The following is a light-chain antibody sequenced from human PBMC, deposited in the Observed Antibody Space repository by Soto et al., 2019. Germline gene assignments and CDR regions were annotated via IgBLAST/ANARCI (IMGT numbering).Light chain of an antibody. CDR2: GAS. CDR1: QSVSSSY. CDR3: QQYGSSPLT. V-gene: IGKV3-20*01. Sequence: ETVLTQSPGILSLSPGDRATLSCRASQSVSSSYLAWYQQKPGQAPRLLIYGASSRATGIPDRFSGSGSGTDFTLTISRLEPEDFAVYYCQQYGSSPLTFGGGTKVDIK. J-gene: IGKJ4*01.